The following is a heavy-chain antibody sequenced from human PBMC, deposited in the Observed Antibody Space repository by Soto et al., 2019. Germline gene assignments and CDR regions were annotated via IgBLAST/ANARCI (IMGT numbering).Heavy chain of an antibody. D-gene: IGHD3-16*02. Sequence: PGGSLRLSCAASGFTFSNALMGWVRQAPGKGLEWVGRIKSKTDGGTTDYAAPVKGRFTISRDDSKNTLYPQMNSLKTEDTAVYYCTTDPVYDYIWGSYRVLESYDFDYWGQGTLVTVSS. CDR3: TTDPVYDYIWGSYRVLESYDFDY. J-gene: IGHJ4*02. CDR2: IKSKTDGGTT. CDR1: GFTFSNAL. V-gene: IGHV3-15*01.